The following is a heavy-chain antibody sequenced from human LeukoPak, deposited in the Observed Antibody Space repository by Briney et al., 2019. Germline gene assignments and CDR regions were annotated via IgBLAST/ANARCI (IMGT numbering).Heavy chain of an antibody. J-gene: IGHJ4*02. CDR3: ARRAGGYSHPHDY. D-gene: IGHD4-23*01. CDR1: GFTFNNYG. CDR2: IRDDGSIK. V-gene: IGHV3-30*02. Sequence: GGSLRLSCAPSGFTFNNYGMHWVRQAPGKGLEWVAFIRDDGSIKYYADSVKGRFTISRDNSKNTVYLQMNSLRAEDTAVYYCARRAGGYSHPHDYWGQGTLVTVSS.